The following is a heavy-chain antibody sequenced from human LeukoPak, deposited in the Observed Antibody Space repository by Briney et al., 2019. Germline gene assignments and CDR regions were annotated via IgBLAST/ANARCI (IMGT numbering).Heavy chain of an antibody. J-gene: IGHJ5*02. Sequence: SETLSLTCTVSGYSISSGYYWGWVRQPPGKGLEWIGSIYHSGSPYYNPSLKSRVPTSVDTSKNQFSLKLSSVTAADTAVYYCARDSYGYDFWSGYWAPHENWFDPWGQGTLVTVSS. D-gene: IGHD3-3*01. CDR3: ARDSYGYDFWSGYWAPHENWFDP. CDR2: IYHSGSP. V-gene: IGHV4-38-2*02. CDR1: GYSISSGYY.